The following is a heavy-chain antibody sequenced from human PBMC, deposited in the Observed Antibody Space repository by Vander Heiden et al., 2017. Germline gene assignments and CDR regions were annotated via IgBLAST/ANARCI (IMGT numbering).Heavy chain of an antibody. V-gene: IGHV3-73*02. CDR2: IRSKANSYAT. CDR3: TRLWRTDGDNEDY. J-gene: IGHJ4*02. Sequence: EVQLVESGGGLVQPGGSLKLSCAASGFPFSGSAMHWVRQASGKGLEWVGRIRSKANSYATAYATSVKGRFTISRDDSKSTAYLQMNSLKTEDTAVYYCTRLWRTDGDNEDYWGQGTLVTVSS. CDR1: GFPFSGSA. D-gene: IGHD4-17*01.